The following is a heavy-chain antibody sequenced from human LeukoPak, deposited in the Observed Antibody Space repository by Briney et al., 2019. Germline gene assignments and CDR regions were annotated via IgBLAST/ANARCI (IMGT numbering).Heavy chain of an antibody. J-gene: IGHJ4*02. CDR1: GGSISSSSYY. CDR3: ARLYHSSLGY. V-gene: IGHV4-39*07. D-gene: IGHD6-13*01. CDR2: IYYSGST. Sequence: PSETLSLTCTVSGGSISSSSYYWGWIRQPPGKGLEWIGSIYYSGSTYYNPSLKSRVTISVDTSKNQFSLKLSSVTAADTAVYYCARLYHSSLGYWGQGTLVTVSS.